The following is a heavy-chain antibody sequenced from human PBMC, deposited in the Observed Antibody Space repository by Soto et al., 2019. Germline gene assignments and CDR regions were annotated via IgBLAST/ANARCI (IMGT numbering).Heavy chain of an antibody. CDR1: GYTFTGYY. D-gene: IGHD6-6*01. CDR2: INPNSGGT. Sequence: QVQLVQSGAEVKKPGASVKVSCKASGYTFTGYYMHWVRQAPGQGLEWMGWINPNSGGTNYAQKFQGRVTMTRDTSISTAYMELSRLRSDDTAVYYCAREPFSIAAHYYYGMDVWGQGTTVTVSS. V-gene: IGHV1-2*02. J-gene: IGHJ6*02. CDR3: AREPFSIAAHYYYGMDV.